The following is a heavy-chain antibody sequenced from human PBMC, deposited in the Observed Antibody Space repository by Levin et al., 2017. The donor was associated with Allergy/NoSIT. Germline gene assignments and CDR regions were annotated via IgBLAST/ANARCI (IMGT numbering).Heavy chain of an antibody. D-gene: IGHD3-22*01. J-gene: IGHJ4*02. CDR1: GFTFSSYA. CDR2: ISYDGSNK. CDR3: ASLPLIYYDSSGYLDEYFDY. V-gene: IGHV3-30-3*01. Sequence: PGGSLRLSCAASGFTFSSYAMHWVRQAPGKGLEWVAVISYDGSNKYYADSVKGRFTISRDNSKNTLYLQMNSLRAEDTAVYYCASLPLIYYDSSGYLDEYFDYWGQGTLVTVSS.